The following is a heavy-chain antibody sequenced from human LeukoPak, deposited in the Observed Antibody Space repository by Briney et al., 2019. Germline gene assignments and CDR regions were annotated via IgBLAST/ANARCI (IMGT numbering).Heavy chain of an antibody. CDR3: AKGYSSGWYWFDH. D-gene: IGHD6-19*01. CDR1: GFTFSSYW. J-gene: IGHJ5*02. Sequence: GGSLRLSCAASGFTFSSYWMSWVRQAPGKGLEWVSAISGSGGSTYYADSVKGRFTISRDNSKNTLYLQMNSLRAEDTAVYYCAKGYSSGWYWFDHWGQGTLVAVSS. CDR2: ISGSGGST. V-gene: IGHV3-23*01.